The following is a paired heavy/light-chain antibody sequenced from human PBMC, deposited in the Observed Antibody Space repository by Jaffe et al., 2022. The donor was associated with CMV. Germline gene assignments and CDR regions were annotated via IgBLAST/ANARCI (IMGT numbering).Light chain of an antibody. CDR1: QSISSY. J-gene: IGKJ3*01. CDR2: TAS. Sequence: DIQMTQSPSSLSASVGDRVTITCRASQSISSYLHWYQQKPGKAPKLLIYTASSLQTGVPSRFSGSGSGTDFTLTISSLQPEDVATYYCQQSYSAPLTFGPGTKVDI. CDR3: QQSYSAPLT. V-gene: IGKV1-39*01.
Heavy chain of an antibody. V-gene: IGHV3-23*01. CDR3: AKNRDVGVAAYDY. D-gene: IGHD6-19*01. CDR1: GFTFSNYA. J-gene: IGHJ4*02. CDR2: ISGPGGDI. Sequence: EVQLLESGGGLVQPGGSLRLSCAASGFTFSNYAMTWVRQGPLKGLEWVSAISGPGGDIYYADSVKGRFTLSRDNSKNTLYLQMNSLRADDTGIYYCAKNRDVGVAAYDYWGQGTLVTVSS.